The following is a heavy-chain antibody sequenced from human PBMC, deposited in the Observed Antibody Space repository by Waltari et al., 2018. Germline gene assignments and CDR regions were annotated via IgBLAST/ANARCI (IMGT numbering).Heavy chain of an antibody. CDR3: ARGRITIGP. Sequence: EVQLVESGGGLVQPGGSLRLSCAASGFSLTGYWMSWVRQAPGKGLEWVANIKQDGSETNYVDSVKGRFTISRDNAKNSLYLQMNSLRAEDTAVYYCARGRITIGPWGQGSRVTVSS. CDR2: IKQDGSET. CDR1: GFSLTGYW. J-gene: IGHJ4*02. V-gene: IGHV3-7*01. D-gene: IGHD3-10*01.